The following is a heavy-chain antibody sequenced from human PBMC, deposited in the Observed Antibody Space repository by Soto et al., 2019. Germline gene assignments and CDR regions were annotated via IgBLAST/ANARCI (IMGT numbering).Heavy chain of an antibody. CDR1: GFPFGGYG. CDR3: AKEDSGIAAAAKGSPAFDI. CDR2: ISYDGSNK. D-gene: IGHD6-13*01. J-gene: IGHJ3*02. Sequence: PGGSLRLSCGAAGFPFGGYGGHWVRQAPGKGLEWVAVISYDGSNKYYADSVKGRFTISRDNSKNTLYLQMNSLRAEDTAVYYCAKEDSGIAAAAKGSPAFDIWGQGTMVTVSS. V-gene: IGHV3-30*18.